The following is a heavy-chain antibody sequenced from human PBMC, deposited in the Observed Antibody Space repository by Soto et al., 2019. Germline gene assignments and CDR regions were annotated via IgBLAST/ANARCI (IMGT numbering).Heavy chain of an antibody. CDR3: ASSVSTSSNFDY. V-gene: IGHV4-59*01. D-gene: IGHD2-2*01. CDR2: IYYSGST. J-gene: IGHJ4*02. Sequence: VSGGSISSYYWSWIRQPPGKGLEWIGCIYYSGSTNYNPSLKSRVTISVDTSKNQFSLKLSSVTAADTAVYYCASSVSTSSNFDYWGQGTLVTVSS. CDR1: GGSISSYY.